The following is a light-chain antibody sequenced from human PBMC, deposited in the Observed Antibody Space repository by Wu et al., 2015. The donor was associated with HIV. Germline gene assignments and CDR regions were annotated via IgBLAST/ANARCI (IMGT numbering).Light chain of an antibody. Sequence: EIVLTQSPATLSLSPGESATLSCRASQSVTSYLAWYQQKPGQAPRLLIYDAYKRATGIPGRISGSGSGTDFTLTISSLEPEDFAVYYCQQRSNWLLTFGGGTKVEFK. J-gene: IGKJ4*01. CDR3: QQRSNWLLT. V-gene: IGKV3-11*01. CDR1: QSVTSY. CDR2: DAY.